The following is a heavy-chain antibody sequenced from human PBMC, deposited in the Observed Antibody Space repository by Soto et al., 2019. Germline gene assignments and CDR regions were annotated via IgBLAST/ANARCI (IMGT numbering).Heavy chain of an antibody. CDR3: AKVSSSWYAGFFDL. Sequence: GGSLRLSCTASGFTFSSHAMPWVRQAPGKGLEWVSGLSDSGDSIYYADSVKGRFTIYRDNSMNTLYLQMNTLRVEDTAVYYCAKVSSSWYAGFFDLWGQGTLVTVSS. J-gene: IGHJ4*02. D-gene: IGHD6-13*01. CDR1: GFTFSSHA. V-gene: IGHV3-23*01. CDR2: LSDSGDSI.